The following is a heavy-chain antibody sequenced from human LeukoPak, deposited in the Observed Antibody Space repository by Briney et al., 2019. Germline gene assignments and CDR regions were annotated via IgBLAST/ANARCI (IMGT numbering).Heavy chain of an antibody. CDR3: ARGPPHGNDY. D-gene: IGHD4-23*01. J-gene: IGHJ4*02. V-gene: IGHV3-74*01. Sequence: QSGGSLRLSCAASGFTFSSYWMNWVRQAPGKGLVWVSRIASDGSSTTYADSVKGRFSISRENAKNTLYLQMNSLRVEDTAVYYCARGPPHGNDYWGQGTLVTVSS. CDR1: GFTFSSYW. CDR2: IASDGSST.